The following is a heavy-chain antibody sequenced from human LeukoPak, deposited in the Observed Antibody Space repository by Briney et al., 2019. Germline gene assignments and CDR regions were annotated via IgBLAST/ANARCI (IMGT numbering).Heavy chain of an antibody. CDR3: ARDLGYDYRFDY. CDR1: GFTFSSYS. Sequence: GGSLRLSCAASGFTFSSYSMNWVRQAPGKGLEWVSSISSSSSYIYYADSVKGRFTISRDNAKNSLYLQMNSLRAEDTAVYYCARDLGYDYRFDYLGQGTLVTVSS. V-gene: IGHV3-21*01. D-gene: IGHD5-12*01. CDR2: ISSSSSYI. J-gene: IGHJ4*02.